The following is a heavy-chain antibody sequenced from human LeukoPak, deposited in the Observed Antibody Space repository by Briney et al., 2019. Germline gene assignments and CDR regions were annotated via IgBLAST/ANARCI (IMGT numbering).Heavy chain of an antibody. CDR3: ARHLSGVTGYTYGRGIDY. Sequence: GGSLRLSCAASGFTFSSYSMNWVRQAPGKGLEWVSSISSRSTYIHYVDSVKGRFTISRDNAQNSLYLQMNSLRAEDTAVYYCARHLSGVTGYTYGRGIDYWGQGTLVTVSS. CDR2: ISSRSTYI. CDR1: GFTFSSYS. V-gene: IGHV3-21*01. J-gene: IGHJ4*02. D-gene: IGHD5-18*01.